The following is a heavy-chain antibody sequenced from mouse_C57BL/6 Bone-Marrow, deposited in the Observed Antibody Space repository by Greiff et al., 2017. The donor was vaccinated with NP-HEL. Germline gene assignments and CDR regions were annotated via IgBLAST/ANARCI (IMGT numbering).Heavy chain of an antibody. CDR1: GFTFTDYY. J-gene: IGHJ1*03. CDR3: ARYWYGSFDV. D-gene: IGHD1-1*01. Sequence: EVQLVESGGGLVQPGGSLSLSCAASGFTFTDYYMSWVRQPPGKALEWLGFIRNKANGYTTEYSASVKGRFTISRDNSQSILYLQMNALRAEDSATYYCARYWYGSFDVWGTGTTVTVSS. V-gene: IGHV7-3*01. CDR2: IRNKANGYTT.